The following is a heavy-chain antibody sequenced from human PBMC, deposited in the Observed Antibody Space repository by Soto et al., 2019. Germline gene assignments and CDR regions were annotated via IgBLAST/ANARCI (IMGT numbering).Heavy chain of an antibody. D-gene: IGHD5-12*01. V-gene: IGHV3-53*01. CDR3: VRVLYDSGVVDF. J-gene: IGHJ4*02. CDR2: IQRSGET. CDR1: GFTGSRYD. Sequence: QVVESGGGLIQAGGSTRLSCLASGFTGSRYDMAWVRQAPGKGLEWASIIQRSGETYYSDSAQGRFTISRDNSKNAVYLQMSSLKVGDTGVYSCVRVLYDSGVVDFWGQGSLITVS.